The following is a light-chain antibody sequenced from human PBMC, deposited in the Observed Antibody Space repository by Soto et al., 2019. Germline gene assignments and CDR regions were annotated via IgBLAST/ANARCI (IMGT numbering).Light chain of an antibody. CDR1: QNIKTY. Sequence: DIQMTQSPSSLSASVGDSFTITCRASQNIKTYLNWYQQKPGKAPNLLIYAASSLHSGVPSRFSGSGSGTDFTLTISSLQPEDFATYYCQQSFSSPPWTFGQGTKVDIK. J-gene: IGKJ1*01. CDR2: AAS. CDR3: QQSFSSPPWT. V-gene: IGKV1-39*01.